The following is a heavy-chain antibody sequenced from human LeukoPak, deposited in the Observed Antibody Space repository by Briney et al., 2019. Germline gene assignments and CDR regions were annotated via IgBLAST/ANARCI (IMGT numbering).Heavy chain of an antibody. CDR2: IYYSGST. V-gene: IGHV4-39*07. D-gene: IGHD1-26*01. CDR3: TSSGSYSWGADDAFVI. Sequence: KASETLSLTCTVSGGSISSSSYYWGWIRQPPGKGLEWIGSIYYSGSTYYNPSLKSRVTISVDTSKNQFSLKLSSVTAADTAVYCCTSSGSYSWGADDAFVIWGQGTMVTVSS. CDR1: GGSISSSSYY. J-gene: IGHJ3*02.